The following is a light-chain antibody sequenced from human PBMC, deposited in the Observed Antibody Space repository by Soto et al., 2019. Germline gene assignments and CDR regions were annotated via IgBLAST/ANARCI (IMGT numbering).Light chain of an antibody. CDR3: QQRSNWPPGCT. CDR1: QSVSSY. J-gene: IGKJ2*02. Sequence: EIVLTQSPATLSLSPGERATLSCRASQSVSSYLAWYQQKPGQAPRLLIYDASNRATGIPARFSGSGSGTDFTLTISSLEPEDFAVYCCQQRSNWPPGCTFGQGTKLEIK. CDR2: DAS. V-gene: IGKV3-11*01.